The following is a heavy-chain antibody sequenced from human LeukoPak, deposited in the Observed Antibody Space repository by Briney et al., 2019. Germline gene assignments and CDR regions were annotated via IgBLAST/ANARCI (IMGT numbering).Heavy chain of an antibody. CDR2: VGAYHGYT. CDR1: GYTFTSYS. CDR3: ARRLRRLYWYFDL. D-gene: IGHD5-12*01. Sequence: ASVRVSCKASGYTFTSYSINWVRQAPGQGLEWMGWVGAYHGYTKYAQKFQDRVTMTTDTSTATAYMELRSLRSDDTAVYYCARRLRRLYWYFDLWGRGTLVTVSS. J-gene: IGHJ2*01. V-gene: IGHV1-18*01.